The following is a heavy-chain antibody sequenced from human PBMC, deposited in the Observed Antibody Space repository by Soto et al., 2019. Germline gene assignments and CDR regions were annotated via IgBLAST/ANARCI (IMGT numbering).Heavy chain of an antibody. CDR3: ARSRTYYDFWSGYDSDY. CDR2: ISSSSSTI. V-gene: IGHV3-48*02. Sequence: GGSLRLSCAASGFTFSSYSMNWVRQAPGKGLEWVSYISSSSSTIYYADSVKGRFTISRDNAKNSLYLQMNSLRDEDTAVYYCARSRTYYDFWSGYDSDYWGQGTLVTVSS. J-gene: IGHJ4*02. D-gene: IGHD3-3*01. CDR1: GFTFSSYS.